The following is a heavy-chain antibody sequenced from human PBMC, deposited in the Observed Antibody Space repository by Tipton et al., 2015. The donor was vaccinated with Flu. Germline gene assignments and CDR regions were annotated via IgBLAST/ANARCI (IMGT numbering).Heavy chain of an antibody. V-gene: IGHV4-39*07. J-gene: IGHJ4*02. CDR2: IYYSGST. CDR1: GGSISSSSYY. D-gene: IGHD3-10*01. Sequence: TLSLTCTVSGGSISSSSYYWDWIRQPPGKGLEWIGSIYYSGSTYYNPSLKSRVTISVDTSKNQFSLKLSSVTAADTAVYYCARKYYYGSGRVPTFDYWGQGTLVTVSS. CDR3: ARKYYYGSGRVPTFDY.